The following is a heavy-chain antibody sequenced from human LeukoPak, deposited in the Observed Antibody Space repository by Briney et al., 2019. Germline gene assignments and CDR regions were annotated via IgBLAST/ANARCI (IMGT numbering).Heavy chain of an antibody. CDR3: ARASSYLRFDY. CDR1: GFTFSDYY. J-gene: IGHJ4*02. CDR2: ISSSSSYT. V-gene: IGHV3-11*06. D-gene: IGHD3-16*02. Sequence: GGSLRLSCAASGFTFSDYYMSWIRQAPGKGLEWVSYISSSSSYTNYADSVKGRFTISRDNAKNSLYLQMNSLRAEDTAVYYCARASSYLRFDYWGQGTLVTVSS.